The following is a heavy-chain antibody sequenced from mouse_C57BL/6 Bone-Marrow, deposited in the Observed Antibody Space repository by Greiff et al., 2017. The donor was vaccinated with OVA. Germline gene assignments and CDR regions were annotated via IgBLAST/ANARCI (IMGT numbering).Heavy chain of an antibody. CDR3: ARVVGGGVDY. J-gene: IGHJ2*01. D-gene: IGHD3-3*01. CDR2: ISDRGSYT. Sequence: EVKLMESGGGLVKPGGSLKLSCAASGFTFSSYALSWVRQTPEKRLEWVATISDRGSYTYYPDNVKGRFTISRDNAKNNLYLQMSHLKSEDTAMYYCARVVGGGVDYWGQGTTLTVSS. V-gene: IGHV5-4*03. CDR1: GFTFSSYA.